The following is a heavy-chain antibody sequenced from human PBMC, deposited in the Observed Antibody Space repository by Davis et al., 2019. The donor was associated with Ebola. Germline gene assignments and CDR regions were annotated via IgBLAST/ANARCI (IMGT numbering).Heavy chain of an antibody. CDR2: IYSGGSK. Sequence: PGGSLRLSCAVSGFSVSNKYVSWVRQAPGKGLEWVSVIYSGGSKYYADSVGRFTISRDKSRNTVYLQMDSLRADDTAFYYCAGGGYTGFRDSWGQGTLVTVSS. CDR3: AGGGYTGFRDS. J-gene: IGHJ4*02. D-gene: IGHD5-12*01. V-gene: IGHV3-53*01. CDR1: GFSVSNKY.